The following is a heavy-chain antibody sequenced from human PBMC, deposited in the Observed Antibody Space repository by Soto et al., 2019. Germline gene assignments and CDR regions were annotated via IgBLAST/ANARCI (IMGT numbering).Heavy chain of an antibody. CDR3: ARDDYDILTGYYGRFDY. D-gene: IGHD3-9*01. CDR1: GYTFTSYA. Sequence: ASVKVSCKASGYTFTSYAMHWVRQAPEQRLEWMGWINAGNGNTKYSQKFQGRVTITRDTSASTAYMELSSLRSEDTAVYYCARDDYDILTGYYGRFDYWGQGTLVTVSS. V-gene: IGHV1-3*01. J-gene: IGHJ4*02. CDR2: INAGNGNT.